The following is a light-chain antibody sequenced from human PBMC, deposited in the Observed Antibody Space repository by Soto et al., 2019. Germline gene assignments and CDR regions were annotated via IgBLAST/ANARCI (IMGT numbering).Light chain of an antibody. Sequence: QSVLTQPASVSGSPGQRITISCTGSSSNIGGDYDVPWYQQLPGKAPKLIIYDDSNRPSGVPNRFSGSKSGTSASLAITGLQAEDEADYYCRSYKNSLSYVFGGGTKLTVL. J-gene: IGLJ3*02. CDR1: SSNIGGDYD. V-gene: IGLV1-40*01. CDR2: DDS. CDR3: RSYKNSLSYV.